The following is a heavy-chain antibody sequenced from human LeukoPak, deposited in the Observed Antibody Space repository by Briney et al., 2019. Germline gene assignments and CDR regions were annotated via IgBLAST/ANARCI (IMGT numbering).Heavy chain of an antibody. D-gene: IGHD2-15*01. V-gene: IGHV3-21*01. Sequence: KPGGSLRLSCAASGFTFSSYSMNWVRQAPGKGLEWVSSISSSSSYIYYADSVEGRFTISRDNAKNSLYLQMNSLRAEDTAVYYCAREGYCSGGSCYSDPFDYWGQGTLVTVSS. CDR3: AREGYCSGGSCYSDPFDY. J-gene: IGHJ4*02. CDR2: ISSSSSYI. CDR1: GFTFSSYS.